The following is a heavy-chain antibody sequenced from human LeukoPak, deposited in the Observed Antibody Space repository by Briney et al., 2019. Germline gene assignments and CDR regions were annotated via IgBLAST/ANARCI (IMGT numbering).Heavy chain of an antibody. V-gene: IGHV1-18*04. J-gene: IGHJ4*02. CDR1: GYTFTSYC. CDR2: ISAYNGNT. D-gene: IGHD5-12*01. Sequence: ASVKVSCKASGYTFTSYCISWVRQAPGQGLEWMGWISAYNGNTNYAQKLQGRVTMTTDTSTSTAYMELRSLRSDDTAVYYCARGDIVATRGFYYFDYWGEGTLVTVSS. CDR3: ARGDIVATRGFYYFDY.